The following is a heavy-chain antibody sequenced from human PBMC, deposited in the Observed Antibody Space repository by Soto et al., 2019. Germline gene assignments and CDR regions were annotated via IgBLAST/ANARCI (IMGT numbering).Heavy chain of an antibody. D-gene: IGHD3-22*01. CDR2: ISDSATTM. Sequence: PGGSVRLSCAASGFTFSDYYMSWIRQAPGKGLEWISHISDSATTMYYADSVKGRFTISRDNARKSLFLHMNSLRAEDTAVYYCARDTAFISSGLFNPWGQGTLVTVSS. J-gene: IGHJ5*02. CDR3: ARDTAFISSGLFNP. V-gene: IGHV3-11*01. CDR1: GFTFSDYY.